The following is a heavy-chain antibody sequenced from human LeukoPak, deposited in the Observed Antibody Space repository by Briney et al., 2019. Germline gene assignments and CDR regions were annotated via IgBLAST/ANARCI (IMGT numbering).Heavy chain of an antibody. CDR3: AKPEGTHCSSTSCYLSGFDY. J-gene: IGHJ4*02. V-gene: IGHV3-23*01. CDR2: ISGSGGST. D-gene: IGHD2-2*01. Sequence: GGSLRLSCAASGFTFSSYAMSWVRQAPGKGLEWVSAISGSGGSTYYADSVKGRFTISRDNSKNTLYLQMNSLRAEDTAVYYCAKPEGTHCSSTSCYLSGFDYWGQGTLVTVSS. CDR1: GFTFSSYA.